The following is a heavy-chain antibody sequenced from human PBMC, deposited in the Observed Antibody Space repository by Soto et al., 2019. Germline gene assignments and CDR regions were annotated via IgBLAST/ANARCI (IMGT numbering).Heavy chain of an antibody. J-gene: IGHJ5*02. CDR1: GYTFTSYA. CDR2: INAGNGNT. Sequence: QVQLVQSGAEVKKPGASVKVSCKASGYTFTSYAMHWVRQAPGQRLEWMGWINAGNGNTKYSQKFQGRVTITRDTSASTAYMELSSLRSEDTAVXXXAXXXXGPIGWFDPWGQGTLVTVSS. D-gene: IGHD2-15*01. CDR3: AXXXXGPIGWFDP. V-gene: IGHV1-3*01.